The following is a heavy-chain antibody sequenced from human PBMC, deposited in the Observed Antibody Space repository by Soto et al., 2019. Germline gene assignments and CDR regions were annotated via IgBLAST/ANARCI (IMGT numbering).Heavy chain of an antibody. D-gene: IGHD1-7*01. J-gene: IGHJ4*02. V-gene: IGHV3-30*18. CDR2: ISYDGSNK. CDR1: GFTFSSYG. CDR3: AKSYTMNYDGDFDY. Sequence: QVQLVESGGGVVQPGRSLRLSCAASGFTFSSYGMHWVRQAPGKGLEWVAVISYDGSNKYYADSMKGRFTISRDNSKNTLYLQMNSLRAEDTAVYYCAKSYTMNYDGDFDYWGQGTLVTVSS.